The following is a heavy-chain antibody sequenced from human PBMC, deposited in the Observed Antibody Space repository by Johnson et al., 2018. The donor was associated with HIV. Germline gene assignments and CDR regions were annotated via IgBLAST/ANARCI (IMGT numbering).Heavy chain of an antibody. Sequence: VQLVESGGGLVQPGGSLRLSCAASGFTFSSYWMRWVRQAPGKGLEWVANIKQDGSEKYSVDSVKGRFTISRDNAKNSLFLQMNSLTAEDTGVYYCASGKGASVGLDAFDIWGQGTMVTVSS. J-gene: IGHJ3*02. CDR2: IKQDGSEK. V-gene: IGHV3-7*01. CDR3: ASGKGASVGLDAFDI. CDR1: GFTFSSYW. D-gene: IGHD1-26*01.